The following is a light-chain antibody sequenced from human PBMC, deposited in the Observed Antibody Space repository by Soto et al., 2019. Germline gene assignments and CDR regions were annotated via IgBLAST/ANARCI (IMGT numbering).Light chain of an antibody. V-gene: IGLV2-14*01. CDR2: EVS. CDR3: GSYTSSRIYV. J-gene: IGLJ1*01. Sequence: XXYEVSNRPSGVSDRFSGSKSGNTASLTISGLQAEDEADYYCGSYTSSRIYVFGAGTKVTVL.